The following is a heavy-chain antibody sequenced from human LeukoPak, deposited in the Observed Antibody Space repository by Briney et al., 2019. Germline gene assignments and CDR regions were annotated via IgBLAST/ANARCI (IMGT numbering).Heavy chain of an antibody. Sequence: SETLSLTCTVSGGSISSHYWGWIRQPPGKGLEWIGYIYYSGSTNYNPSLKSRVTISVDTSKNQFSLKLSSVTAADTAVYYCARQAAAAIFDYWGQGTLVTVSS. D-gene: IGHD6-13*01. V-gene: IGHV4-59*08. CDR2: IYYSGST. CDR3: ARQAAAAIFDY. CDR1: GGSISSHY. J-gene: IGHJ4*02.